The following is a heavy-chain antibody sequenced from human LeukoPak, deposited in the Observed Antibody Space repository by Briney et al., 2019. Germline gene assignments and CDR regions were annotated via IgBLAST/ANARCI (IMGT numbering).Heavy chain of an antibody. CDR1: GFTFSNYM. CDR3: LRDLNWSLDQ. V-gene: IGHV3-74*01. Sequence: GGSLRLSCAASGFTFSNYMMHWVRQAPGKGPVWVSRIKSDGITITYADSVKGRFTISRDNAKNTLYLQMNSLRAEDTAVYYCLRDLNWSLDQWGQGTLVTASS. CDR2: IKSDGITI. D-gene: IGHD1-20*01. J-gene: IGHJ4*02.